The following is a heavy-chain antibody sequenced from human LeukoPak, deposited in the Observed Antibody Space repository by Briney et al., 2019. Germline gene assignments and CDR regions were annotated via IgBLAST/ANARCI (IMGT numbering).Heavy chain of an antibody. CDR3: AKRYYYDSSGYCFDY. CDR2: ISYDGSNK. J-gene: IGHJ4*02. Sequence: GRSLRLSCAASGFTFSSYGMHWVRQAPGKGLEWVALISYDGSNKYYANSVKGRFTISRDNSKNTLYLQMNSLRAEDTAVYFCAKRYYYDSSGYCFDYWGQGTLVTVSS. D-gene: IGHD3-22*01. CDR1: GFTFSSYG. V-gene: IGHV3-30*18.